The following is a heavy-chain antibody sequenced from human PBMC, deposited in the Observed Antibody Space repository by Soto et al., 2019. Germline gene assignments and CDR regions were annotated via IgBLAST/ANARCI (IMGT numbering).Heavy chain of an antibody. J-gene: IGHJ4*02. Sequence: GGSLRLSCAASGFTFTRYSMNWVRQAPGKGLEWVSSISSTTNYIYYADSMKGRFTVSRDNAKNSVYLEMNSLSAEDTAVYYCARESEDLTSNFDYWGQGTLVTV. CDR3: ARESEDLTSNFDY. V-gene: IGHV3-21*01. CDR2: ISSTTNYI. CDR1: GFTFTRYS.